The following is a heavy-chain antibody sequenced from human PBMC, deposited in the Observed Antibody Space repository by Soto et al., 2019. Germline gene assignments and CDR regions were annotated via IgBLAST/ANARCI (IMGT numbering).Heavy chain of an antibody. CDR2: VYSGGRT. CDR1: GFTVSSNY. CDR3: ARDIRDTATVDY. J-gene: IGHJ4*02. V-gene: IGHV3-66*01. Sequence: EVQLVESGGGLVQPGGSLRLSCAASGFTVSSNYMSWVRQAPGKGLEWVSVVYSGGRTYYADSVKGRFIISRDNSRNTLYLQMNSLRAEDTAVYYCARDIRDTATVDYWGQGTLVTVSS.